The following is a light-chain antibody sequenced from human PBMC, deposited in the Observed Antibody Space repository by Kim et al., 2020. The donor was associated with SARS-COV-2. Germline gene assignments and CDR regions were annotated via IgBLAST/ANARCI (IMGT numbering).Light chain of an antibody. V-gene: IGKV3-20*01. CDR2: GAS. CDR1: QSSSSRY. J-gene: IGKJ3*01. CDR3: QQYDTSPRGFT. Sequence: EKRATLSGRASQSSSSRYFAWYQQKPGQAPRLLIYGASSRATGIPDRFSGTGSGTDFTLTISRLEPEDFAVYYCQQYDTSPRGFTFGPGTKVAIK.